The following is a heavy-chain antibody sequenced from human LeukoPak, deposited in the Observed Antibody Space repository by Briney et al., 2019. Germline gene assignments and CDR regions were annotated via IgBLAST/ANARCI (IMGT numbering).Heavy chain of an antibody. CDR1: GGTFSSYA. V-gene: IGHV1-69*01. Sequence: ASVKVSCKASGGTFSSYAISWVRQAPGQGLEWMGGIIPIFGTANYAQKFQGRVTITADESTSTAYMELRSLRSDDTAVYYCARATSTSCYEDYWGQGTLVTVSS. D-gene: IGHD2-2*01. CDR2: IIPIFGTA. J-gene: IGHJ4*02. CDR3: ARATSTSCYEDY.